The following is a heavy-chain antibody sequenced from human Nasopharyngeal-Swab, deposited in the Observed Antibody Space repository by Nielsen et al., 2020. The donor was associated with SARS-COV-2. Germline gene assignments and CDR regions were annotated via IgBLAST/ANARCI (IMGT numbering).Heavy chain of an antibody. D-gene: IGHD6-13*01. CDR1: GFTFGYYA. Sequence: GESLKISCTASGFTFGYYAMSWFRQAPGKGLEWVGFIRSKAYGGTTEYAASVKGRFTISRDDSKSIAYLQMNSLKTEDTAVYYCTRRSSWYYYTLDAFDIWGQGTMVTVSS. CDR3: TRRSSWYYYTLDAFDI. J-gene: IGHJ3*02. CDR2: IRSKAYGGTT. V-gene: IGHV3-49*03.